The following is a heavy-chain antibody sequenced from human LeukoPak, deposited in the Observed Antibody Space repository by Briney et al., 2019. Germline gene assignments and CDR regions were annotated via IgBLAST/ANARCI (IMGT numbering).Heavy chain of an antibody. CDR2: IKQDGSEK. V-gene: IGHV3-7*01. D-gene: IGHD6-19*01. Sequence: GGSLRLSCAASGFTFSSYWMSWVRQAPGKGLEWVANIKQDGSEKYYLDSVKGRFTISRDNAENSLYLQMNSLRAEDTAVYYCATEASSGLEDWGQGILVTVSS. CDR3: ATEASSGLED. CDR1: GFTFSSYW. J-gene: IGHJ4*02.